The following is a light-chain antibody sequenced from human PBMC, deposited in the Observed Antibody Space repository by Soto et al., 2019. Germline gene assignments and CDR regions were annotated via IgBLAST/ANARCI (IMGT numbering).Light chain of an antibody. CDR3: QQYGGSPIT. Sequence: EIVLTQSPSTLPLSPGERATLSCRASQSVSSYLAWYQQKXGQXPRLLIYDASNRATGIPARFSGSGSRTDLTLTISSLEPEDFAVYYCQQYGGSPITFGLGTRLEIK. V-gene: IGKV3-11*01. CDR1: QSVSSY. J-gene: IGKJ5*01. CDR2: DAS.